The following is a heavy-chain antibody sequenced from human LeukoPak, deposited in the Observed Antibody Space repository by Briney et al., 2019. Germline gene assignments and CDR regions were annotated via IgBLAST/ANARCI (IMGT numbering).Heavy chain of an antibody. D-gene: IGHD6-6*01. CDR3: ARARIAARGYYYYYMDV. CDR1: GGSFSGYY. Sequence: SETLSLTCAVYGGSFSGYYWSWIRQPPGKGLEWIGEINHSGSTNYNPSLKSRVTISVDTSKNQFSLKLSSVTAADTAVYYYARARIAARGYYYYYMDVWGKGTTVTVSS. J-gene: IGHJ6*03. V-gene: IGHV4-34*01. CDR2: INHSGST.